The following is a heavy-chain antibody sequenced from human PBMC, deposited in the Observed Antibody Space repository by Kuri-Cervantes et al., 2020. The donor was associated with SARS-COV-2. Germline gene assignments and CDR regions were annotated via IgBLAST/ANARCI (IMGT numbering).Heavy chain of an antibody. J-gene: IGHJ6*03. CDR3: AKDQFREQLDPMDV. CDR1: GFTFSSYA. D-gene: IGHD6-6*01. V-gene: IGHV3-64*02. CDR2: ISSNGGST. Sequence: GGSLRLSCAASGFTFSSYAMHWVRQAPGKGLEYVSAISSNGGSTYYADSVKGRFTISRDNSKNTLYLQMNSLRAEDTAVYYCAKDQFREQLDPMDVWGKGTTVTVSS.